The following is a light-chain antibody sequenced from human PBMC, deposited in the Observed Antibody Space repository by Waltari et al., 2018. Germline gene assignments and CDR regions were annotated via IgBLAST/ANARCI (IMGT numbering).Light chain of an antibody. CDR2: DVS. Sequence: QSALTQPASVSGSPGQSVTIFCAGTSNDVGGYNSVSWYQEHPGQAPRVIIYDVSDRPSGVSDRFSGPKSGNTDSLTISGLQAEDEADYYCSSQSSNDVVLFGGGTKLTVL. J-gene: IGLJ2*01. CDR3: SSQSSNDVVL. CDR1: SNDVGGYNS. V-gene: IGLV2-14*01.